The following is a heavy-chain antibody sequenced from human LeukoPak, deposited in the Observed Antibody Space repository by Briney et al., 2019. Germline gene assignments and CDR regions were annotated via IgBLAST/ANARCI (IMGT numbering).Heavy chain of an antibody. V-gene: IGHV4-38-2*01. CDR2: IYHSGST. J-gene: IGHJ4*02. CDR3: ARLFSGVLDY. D-gene: IGHD3-3*01. Sequence: SETLSLTCAVSGYSISSGYYWGWIRQPPGKGLEWIGSIYHSGSTYYNPSLKSRVTISVDTSKSQFSLKLSSVTAADTAVYYCARLFSGVLDYWGQGTLVTVSS. CDR1: GYSISSGYY.